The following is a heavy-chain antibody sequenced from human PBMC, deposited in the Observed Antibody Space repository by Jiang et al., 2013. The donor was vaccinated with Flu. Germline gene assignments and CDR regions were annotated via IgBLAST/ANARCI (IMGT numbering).Heavy chain of an antibody. Sequence: LLKPSETLSLTCTVSGGSISSYYWSWIRQPPGKGLEWIGYIYYSGSTNYNPSLKSRVTISVDVSKNQFSLKLSSVTAADTAVYYCVRGRYYYDSSGYYSTWGQGTLVTVSS. CDR1: GGSISSYY. CDR3: VRGRYYYDSSGYYST. V-gene: IGHV4-59*01. D-gene: IGHD3-22*01. CDR2: IYYSGST. J-gene: IGHJ5*01.